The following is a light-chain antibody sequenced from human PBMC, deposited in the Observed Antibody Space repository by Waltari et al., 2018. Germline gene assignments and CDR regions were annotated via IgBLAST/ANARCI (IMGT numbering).Light chain of an antibody. CDR2: GTS. CDR3: HQYVGSPWT. Sequence: ETMLTQSPGTLSLAPGQRATLSCRASQPISSNYLAWYQQKPGQAPRPLIYGTSTRASGIPDRFTGSGSGTDFTLTINKLEPEDFAVYYCHQYVGSPWTFGQGTKVEIK. V-gene: IGKV3-20*01. J-gene: IGKJ1*01. CDR1: QPISSNY.